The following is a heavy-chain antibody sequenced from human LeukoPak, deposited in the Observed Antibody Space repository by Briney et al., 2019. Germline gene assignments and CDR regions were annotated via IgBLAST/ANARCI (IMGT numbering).Heavy chain of an antibody. D-gene: IGHD3-22*01. Sequence: PGGSLRLSCAASGFTFSSYAMSWVRQAPGKGLEWVSGISGSGGNTYYADSVKGRFTISRDNSKNTLYLQMNSLRAEDTAVYYCAREGRITMIVVVISTFDYWGQGTVVTVSS. CDR2: ISGSGGNT. CDR3: AREGRITMIVVVISTFDY. CDR1: GFTFSSYA. J-gene: IGHJ4*02. V-gene: IGHV3-23*01.